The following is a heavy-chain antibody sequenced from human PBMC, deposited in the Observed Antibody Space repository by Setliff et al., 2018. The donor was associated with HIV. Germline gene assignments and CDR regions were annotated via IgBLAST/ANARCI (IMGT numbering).Heavy chain of an antibody. Sequence: SETLSLTCAVYGGSFSAYHWSWIRQTPGKGLEWLGEINHSGSTAYNLALESRVSMSIDTSKNQFSLKLSSVTAADTAVYYCARDRPYSGYPDWGQGTLVTVSS. J-gene: IGHJ4*02. D-gene: IGHD5-12*01. V-gene: IGHV4-34*01. CDR3: ARDRPYSGYPD. CDR2: INHSGST. CDR1: GGSFSAYH.